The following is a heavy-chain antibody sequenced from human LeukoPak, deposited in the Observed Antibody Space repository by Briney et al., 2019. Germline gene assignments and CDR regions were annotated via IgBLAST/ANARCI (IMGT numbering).Heavy chain of an antibody. D-gene: IGHD3-16*02. J-gene: IGHJ4*02. CDR2: INAGNGNT. CDR3: AREIVGSYRPLWADY. Sequence: GASVKVSCKASGYTFTSYAMHWVRQAPGQRLEWMGWINAGNGNTKYSQKFQGRVTMTTDTSTSTAYMELRSLRSDDTAVYYCAREIVGSYRPLWADYWGQGTLVTVSS. V-gene: IGHV1-3*01. CDR1: GYTFTSYA.